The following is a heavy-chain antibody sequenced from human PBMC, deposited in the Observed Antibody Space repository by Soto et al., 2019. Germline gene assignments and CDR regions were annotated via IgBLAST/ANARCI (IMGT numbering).Heavy chain of an antibody. CDR3: ARTQSKLGYCSGGSCCRPGSSYGAFLDY. J-gene: IGHJ4*02. Sequence: QVQLQQLGAGLLKPSETLSLTCAVYGGSVTGYYWSWIRQPPGKGLEWIGEINHSGSTNYNPSLMRRADTSVDRSKSPFSLQLRSVTAADTAVYYCARTQSKLGYCSGGSCCRPGSSYGAFLDYWGQGTLVAVSS. CDR2: INHSGST. V-gene: IGHV4-34*01. D-gene: IGHD2-15*01. CDR1: GGSVTGYY.